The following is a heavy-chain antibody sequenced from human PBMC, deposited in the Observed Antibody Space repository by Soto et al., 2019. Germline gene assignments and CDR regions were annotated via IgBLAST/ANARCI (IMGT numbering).Heavy chain of an antibody. D-gene: IGHD2-15*01. CDR3: ARDGGSGGSFVYYYYGMVTGWFDP. J-gene: IGHJ5*02. Sequence: GASVKVSCKASGYTFTSYAMHWVRQAPGQRLEWMGWINAGNGNTKYSQKFQGRVTITRDTSASTAYMELSSLRSEDTAVYYCARDGGSGGSFVYYYYGMVTGWFDPWGQGTLVTVSA. CDR1: GYTFTSYA. CDR2: INAGNGNT. V-gene: IGHV1-3*01.